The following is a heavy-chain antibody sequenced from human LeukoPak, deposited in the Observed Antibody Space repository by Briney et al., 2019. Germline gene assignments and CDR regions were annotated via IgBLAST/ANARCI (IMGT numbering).Heavy chain of an antibody. V-gene: IGHV1-69*13. CDR2: IIPIFGTA. CDR1: GGTFSGYA. D-gene: IGHD3-22*01. CDR3: ATAAYYYDSSGYWGGYYYYYYMDV. J-gene: IGHJ6*03. Sequence: ASVKVSCKASGGTFSGYAISWVRQAPGQGLEWMGGIIPIFGTANYAQKFQGRVTITADESTSTAYMELSSLRSEDTAVYYCATAAYYYDSSGYWGGYYYYYYMDVWGKGTTVTVSS.